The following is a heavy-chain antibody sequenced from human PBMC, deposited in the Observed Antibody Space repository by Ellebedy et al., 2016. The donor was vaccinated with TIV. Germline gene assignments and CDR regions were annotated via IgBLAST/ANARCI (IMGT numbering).Heavy chain of an antibody. D-gene: IGHD3-22*01. J-gene: IGHJ4*02. CDR3: ARSPGFYYDSSGYFGGH. CDR1: GGSISSDNW. Sequence: MPSETLSLTCAVSGGSISSDNWWSWVRQPPGKGLAWIGEIFHSGSTTYNPSLTRRLTISVDKSKNQFSLNLTSVTAADTAVYYYARSPGFYYDSSGYFGGHWGQGTLVTVSS. V-gene: IGHV4-4*02. CDR2: IFHSGST.